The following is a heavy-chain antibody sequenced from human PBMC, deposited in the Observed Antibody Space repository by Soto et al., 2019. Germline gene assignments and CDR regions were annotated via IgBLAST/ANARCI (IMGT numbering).Heavy chain of an antibody. D-gene: IGHD1-26*01. CDR2: ISSSGSYI. CDR3: ARKLGATDYYFVMDV. V-gene: IGHV3-21*06. Sequence: EVQLVESGGGLVKPGGSLRLSCVVSGFTFSSYSMNWVRQAPGKGVEWVSSISSSGSYIYYADSVKGRFTISRDNAKNSLYLQMNSLRAEDTAVYYCARKLGATDYYFVMDVWGQGTTVTVSS. CDR1: GFTFSSYS. J-gene: IGHJ6*02.